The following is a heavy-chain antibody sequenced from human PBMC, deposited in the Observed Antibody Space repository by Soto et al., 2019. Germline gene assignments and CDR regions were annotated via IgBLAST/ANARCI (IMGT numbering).Heavy chain of an antibody. CDR3: ARSHRHIVVVTAPRGAFDI. D-gene: IGHD2-21*02. CDR2: MNPNSGNT. J-gene: IGHJ3*02. V-gene: IGHV1-8*01. Sequence: ASVKVSCKASGYTFTSYDINWVRQATGQGLEWMGWMNPNSGNTGYAQKFQGRVTMTRNTSISTAYMELSSLRSEDTAVYYCARSHRHIVVVTAPRGAFDIWGQGTMVTVSS. CDR1: GYTFTSYD.